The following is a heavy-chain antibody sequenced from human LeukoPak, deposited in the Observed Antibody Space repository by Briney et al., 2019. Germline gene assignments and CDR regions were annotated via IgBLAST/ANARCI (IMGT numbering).Heavy chain of an antibody. CDR2: IKQDGSEK. Sequence: GGSLRLSCAASDFTFSTYATSWVRQAPGKGLEWVANIKQDGSEKYYVDSVKGRFTISRDNAKNSLYLQMNSLRAEDTAVYYCARDLLSRMATGVGFDYWGQGTLVTVSS. J-gene: IGHJ4*02. CDR3: ARDLLSRMATGVGFDY. D-gene: IGHD5-24*01. CDR1: DFTFSTYA. V-gene: IGHV3-7*01.